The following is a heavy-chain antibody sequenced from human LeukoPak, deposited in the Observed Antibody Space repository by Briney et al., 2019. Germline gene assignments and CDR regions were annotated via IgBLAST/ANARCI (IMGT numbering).Heavy chain of an antibody. CDR1: GFTFSTYW. D-gene: IGHD6-19*01. J-gene: IGHJ4*02. CDR3: TRATAVAFDY. Sequence: GGSLRLSCAASGFTFSTYWMHWVRQAPGTGLVWVSRINPDGTSTSNADSVKGRFTISRDNAKNTVYLQVNSLRAEDTAVYYCTRATAVAFDYWGQGTLVTV. CDR2: INPDGTST. V-gene: IGHV3-74*01.